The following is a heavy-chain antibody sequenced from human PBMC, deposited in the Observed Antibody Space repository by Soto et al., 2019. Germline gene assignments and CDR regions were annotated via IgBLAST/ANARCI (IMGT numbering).Heavy chain of an antibody. CDR1: GDTFSNYW. CDR2: IHPAGSDV. Sequence: EVQLVQSGAEAKKPGESLKISCQGSGDTFSNYWIGWLRHMPGKGLEWMGVIHPAGSDVRYSPSFQGQVTISADRSLNTAYLQWRSLKASDSAIYYCARQGRTSAFSDYWGPGTQVTVSS. J-gene: IGHJ4*02. CDR3: ARQGRTSAFSDY. D-gene: IGHD2-2*01. V-gene: IGHV5-51*01.